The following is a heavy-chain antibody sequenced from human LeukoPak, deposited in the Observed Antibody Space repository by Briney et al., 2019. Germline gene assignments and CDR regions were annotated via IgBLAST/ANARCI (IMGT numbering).Heavy chain of an antibody. Sequence: GGSLRLSCAASKFIFSDYNMNWVRQAPGKGLEWVTFISRGGNDKYYADSVKGRFTISRDNAKNSLYLQMNGLRAEDTAVYYCVRWETVFGVVTNFDYWGQGVLVTVSS. CDR2: ISRGGNDK. J-gene: IGHJ4*02. V-gene: IGHV3-21*01. CDR1: KFIFSDYN. D-gene: IGHD3-3*01. CDR3: VRWETVFGVVTNFDY.